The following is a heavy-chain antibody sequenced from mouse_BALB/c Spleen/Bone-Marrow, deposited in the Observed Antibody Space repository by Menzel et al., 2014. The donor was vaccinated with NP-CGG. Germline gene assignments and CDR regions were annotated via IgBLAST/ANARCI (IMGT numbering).Heavy chain of an antibody. CDR1: GYTFTTYW. V-gene: IGHV1-69*02. CDR2: VDPSDGYT. J-gene: IGHJ3*01. Sequence: VKLMESGAELATPGASVKLSCKASGYTFTTYWMHWVKQRPGHGLEWIGQVDPSDGYTNYSQMFKGKATLTVDKSSSTAYMQLSSLSSEDSAVYYCARGGDNFAWFAYWGQGTLVTVSA. CDR3: ARGGDNFAWFAY. D-gene: IGHD1-3*01.